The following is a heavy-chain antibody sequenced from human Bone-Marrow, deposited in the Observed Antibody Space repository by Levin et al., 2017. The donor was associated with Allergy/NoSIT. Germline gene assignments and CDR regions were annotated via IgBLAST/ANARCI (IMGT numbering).Heavy chain of an antibody. CDR2: INPPGSGA. D-gene: IGHD2/OR15-2a*01. V-gene: IGHV3-7*01. Sequence: GGSLRLSCVGSGFIFSNYWMAWVRQVPGKGLEWVANINPPGSGANYVDSVKGRFTVSRDNAKNSVYLQMITLGAEDTAVYSCARYYCTNTCHGLDVWGQGTTVTVSS. CDR1: GFIFSNYW. J-gene: IGHJ6*02. CDR3: ARYYCTNTCHGLDV.